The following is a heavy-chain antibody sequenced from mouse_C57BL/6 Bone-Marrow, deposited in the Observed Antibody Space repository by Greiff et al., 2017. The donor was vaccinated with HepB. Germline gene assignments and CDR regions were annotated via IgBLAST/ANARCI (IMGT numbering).Heavy chain of an antibody. J-gene: IGHJ3*01. CDR3: ARREAFAY. CDR1: GYSFTGYY. Sequence: VHVKQSGPELVKPGASVKISCKASGYSFTGYYMNWVKQSPEKSLEWIGEINPSTGGTTYNQKFKAKATLTVDKSSSTAYMQLKSLTSEDSAVYYCARREAFAYWGQGTLVTVSA. V-gene: IGHV1-42*01. CDR2: INPSTGGT.